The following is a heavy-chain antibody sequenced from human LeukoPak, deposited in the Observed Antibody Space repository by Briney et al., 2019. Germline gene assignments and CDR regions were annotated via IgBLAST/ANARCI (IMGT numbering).Heavy chain of an antibody. D-gene: IGHD6-13*01. Sequence: GGSLRLSCAASGFTFSDYYMSWIRQAPGKGLEWVSYISSSGSTIYYADSVKGRFTISRDNAKNSLYLQMNSLRAEDTAVYYRARDFGYSSSWYDYWGQGTLVTVSS. J-gene: IGHJ4*02. CDR1: GFTFSDYY. V-gene: IGHV3-11*01. CDR3: ARDFGYSSSWYDY. CDR2: ISSSGSTI.